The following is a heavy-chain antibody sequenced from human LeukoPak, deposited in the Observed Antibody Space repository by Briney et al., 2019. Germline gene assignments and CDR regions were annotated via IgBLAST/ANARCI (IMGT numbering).Heavy chain of an antibody. CDR2: IKQDGSQR. CDR3: SGRGGSSSRRSPIDY. CDR1: GFTFSDYW. D-gene: IGHD6-6*01. Sequence: QPGGSLRLSCTASGFTFSDYWMTWVRQAPGKGPEWVATIKQDGSQRYYVDSVRGRFTISRDNAKNSLFLQMNGLRAEDTAVYYCSGRGGSSSRRSPIDYWGQGTLVTVSS. V-gene: IGHV3-7*01. J-gene: IGHJ4*02.